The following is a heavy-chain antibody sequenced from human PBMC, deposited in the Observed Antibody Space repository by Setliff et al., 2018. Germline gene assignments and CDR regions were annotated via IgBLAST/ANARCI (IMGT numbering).Heavy chain of an antibody. D-gene: IGHD1-1*01. V-gene: IGHV4-39*01. Sequence: PSETLSLTCNVSGGSIAGSTYYWGWIRQPPGKGLEWIGRIYYSGNTYYNSSLRSRVTISVDTSKNQFSLKLSSVTAADTAVYYCARTGTYRYFDSWGQGTLVTVSS. CDR1: GGSIAGSTYY. CDR2: IYYSGNT. J-gene: IGHJ4*02. CDR3: ARTGTYRYFDS.